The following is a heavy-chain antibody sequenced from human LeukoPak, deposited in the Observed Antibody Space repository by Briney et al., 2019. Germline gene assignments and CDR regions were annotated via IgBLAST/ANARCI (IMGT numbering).Heavy chain of an antibody. CDR1: GFSFSSFG. D-gene: IGHD4-11*01. J-gene: IGHJ4*02. Sequence: GGSLRLSCAASGFSFSSFGMHWVRQAPGKGLDWVAVIISDGSEKYYADSVKGRFTISRDNSKNTLYLQMNSLRAEDTAMYYCAASGYSNPDYWGQGTLVTVSS. CDR3: AASGYSNPDY. CDR2: IISDGSEK. V-gene: IGHV3-30*03.